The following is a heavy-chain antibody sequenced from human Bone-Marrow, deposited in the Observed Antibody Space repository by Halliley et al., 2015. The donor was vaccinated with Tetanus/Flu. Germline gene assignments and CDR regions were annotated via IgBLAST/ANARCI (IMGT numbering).Heavy chain of an antibody. CDR1: GFTLRSHW. CDR2: IDYDGGTL. V-gene: IGHV3-74*01. Sequence: SLRLSCAASGFTLRSHWMHWVRQTPGKGLLWVARIDYDGGTLDYAASVEGRFTISRDNAANTVYLQMNSLTVEDSAVYYCARNSWGIDYWGQGTLVTVSP. CDR3: ARNSWGIDY. D-gene: IGHD6-13*01. J-gene: IGHJ4*02.